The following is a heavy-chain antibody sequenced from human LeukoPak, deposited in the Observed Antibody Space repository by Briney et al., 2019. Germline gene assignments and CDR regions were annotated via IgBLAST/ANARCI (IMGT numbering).Heavy chain of an antibody. J-gene: IGHJ4*02. CDR2: ITWNGGST. CDR1: GFTFDDYG. V-gene: IGHV3-20*04. CDR3: ARDPGDIVVAGTFDY. Sequence: GGSLRLSCAASGFTFDDYGMSWVRQAPGKGLEWVSGITWNGGSTGYADSVKGRFTISRDNAKNPLYLQMNSLRAEDTALYYCARDPGDIVVAGTFDYWGQGTLVTVSS. D-gene: IGHD6-19*01.